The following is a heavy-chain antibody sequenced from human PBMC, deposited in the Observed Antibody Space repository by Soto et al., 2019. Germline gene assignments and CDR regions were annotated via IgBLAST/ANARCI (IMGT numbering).Heavy chain of an antibody. CDR1: GFTFSSYA. CDR3: AKQIGDYYYYMDV. J-gene: IGHJ6*03. Sequence: GGSLRLSCAASGFTFSSYAMSWVRQAPGKGLEWVSAISGNGGSTYYADSVKGRFTISRDNSKNTLYLQMNSLRAEDTAVYYCAKQIGDYYYYMDVWGKGTTVTVSS. CDR2: ISGNGGST. D-gene: IGHD3-22*01. V-gene: IGHV3-23*01.